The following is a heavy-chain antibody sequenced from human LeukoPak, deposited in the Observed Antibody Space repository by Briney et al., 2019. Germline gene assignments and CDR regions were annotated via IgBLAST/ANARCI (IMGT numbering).Heavy chain of an antibody. V-gene: IGHV4-38-2*02. J-gene: IGHJ4*02. Sequence: ASETLSLTCTVSGYSISSGYYWGWIRQPPGKGLEWIGSIYHSGSTYYNPSLKSRVTISVDTSKNQFSLKLSSVTAADTAVYYCARLQLERRFDYWGQGTLVTVSS. CDR3: ARLQLERRFDY. D-gene: IGHD1-1*01. CDR1: GYSISSGYY. CDR2: IYHSGST.